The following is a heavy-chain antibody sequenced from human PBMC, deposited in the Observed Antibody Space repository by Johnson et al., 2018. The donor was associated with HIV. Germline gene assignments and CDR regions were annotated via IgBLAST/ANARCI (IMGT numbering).Heavy chain of an antibody. CDR2: ISSSSSTI. CDR3: AREALTYYDSSGSYYPVHDAFDI. CDR1: GFIFSDYY. Sequence: VQLVESGGGLVKPGGSLRLSCAASGFIFSDYYMSWIRQAPGKGLECVSYISSSSSTIYYADSVKGRFTISRDNANNSVYLQLNSLRAEDTALYYCAREALTYYDSSGSYYPVHDAFDIGGLGTLVTVSS. J-gene: IGHJ3*02. V-gene: IGHV3-11*01. D-gene: IGHD3-10*01.